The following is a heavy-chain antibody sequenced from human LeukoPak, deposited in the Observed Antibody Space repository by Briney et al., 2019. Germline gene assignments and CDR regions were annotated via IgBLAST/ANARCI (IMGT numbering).Heavy chain of an antibody. V-gene: IGHV3-23*01. J-gene: IGHJ4*02. CDR1: GLTFSNDA. D-gene: IGHD1-14*01. CDR3: ARQDARQTTTCRSDH. Sequence: RSLRLSCAASGLTFSNDAMAWVRQAPGQGMDWVSAITGSGINIYYADSVKGRFTISKDNSKDTLYLQMSSLRAEDTAVYYCARQDARQTTTCRSDHWGQGTLVTVSS. CDR2: ITGSGINI.